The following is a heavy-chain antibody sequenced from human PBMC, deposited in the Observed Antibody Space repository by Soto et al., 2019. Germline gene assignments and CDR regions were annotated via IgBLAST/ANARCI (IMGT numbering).Heavy chain of an antibody. D-gene: IGHD6-19*01. CDR1: GDTVSSKNAA. J-gene: IGHJ3*01. CDR2: TFYRSKWYN. CDR3: TRGTRDCSSGGKWDAFDV. Sequence: PSQTLSLTCAISGDTVSSKNAAWNWIRQSPSRGLEWLGRTFYRSKWYNDYAVSVNSRITITPDTAKNQLSLQLNSVTPEDAAVHYCTRGTRDCSSGGKWDAFDVGGQGTLVTVS. V-gene: IGHV6-1*01.